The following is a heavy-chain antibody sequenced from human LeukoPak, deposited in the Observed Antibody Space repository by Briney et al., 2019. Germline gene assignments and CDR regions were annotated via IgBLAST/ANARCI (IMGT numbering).Heavy chain of an antibody. CDR2: IYYSGST. J-gene: IGHJ4*02. V-gene: IGHV4-39*07. CDR3: AIQYDFWSGYYDY. D-gene: IGHD3-3*01. Sequence: SETLSLPCTVSGGSISSSSYYWGGIRQPPGKGLEGIGSIYYSGSTYYNPSLKSRVTISVDTSKNHFSLKLSSVTAADTAVYYCAIQYDFWSGYYDYWGQGTLVTVSS. CDR1: GGSISSSSYY.